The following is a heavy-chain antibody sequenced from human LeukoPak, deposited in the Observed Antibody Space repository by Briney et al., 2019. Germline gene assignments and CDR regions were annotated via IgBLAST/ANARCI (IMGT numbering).Heavy chain of an antibody. CDR3: ARDLLPVGIAARGDY. CDR1: GFTFSSYS. CDR2: ISSSSSYI. D-gene: IGHD6-6*01. J-gene: IGHJ4*02. V-gene: IGHV3-21*01. Sequence: KPGGSLRLSCAASGFTFSSYSMNWVRQAPGKGPEWVSSISSSSSYIYYADSVKGRFTISRDNAKNSLYLQMNSLRAEDTAVYYCARDLLPVGIAARGDYWGQGTLVTVSS.